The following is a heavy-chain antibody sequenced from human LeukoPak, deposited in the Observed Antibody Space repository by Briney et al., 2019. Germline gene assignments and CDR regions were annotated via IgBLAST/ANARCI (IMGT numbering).Heavy chain of an antibody. V-gene: IGHV3-23*01. Sequence: PGGSLRLSCAASGFTFSSYAMSWVRQAPGKGLEWVSAISGSGGSTYYADSVKGRFTISRDNSKNTLYLQMNSLRAEDTAVYYCAKIGVLWFGELLSNHLLDYWGQGTLVTVSS. CDR1: GFTFSSYA. CDR2: ISGSGGST. D-gene: IGHD3-10*01. J-gene: IGHJ4*02. CDR3: AKIGVLWFGELLSNHLLDY.